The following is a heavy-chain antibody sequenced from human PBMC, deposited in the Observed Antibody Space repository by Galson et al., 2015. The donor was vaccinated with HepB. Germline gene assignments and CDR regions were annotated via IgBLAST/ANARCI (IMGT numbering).Heavy chain of an antibody. J-gene: IGHJ4*02. CDR2: ISSSSSTI. D-gene: IGHD4-11*01. CDR1: GFTFSSYS. CDR3: AIDYPSGY. Sequence: SLRLSCAASGFTFSSYSMNWVRQAPGKGLEWVSYISSSSSTIYYADSVKGRFTISRDNAKNSLYLQMNSLRAGDTAVYYCAIDYPSGYWGQGTLVTVSS. V-gene: IGHV3-48*01.